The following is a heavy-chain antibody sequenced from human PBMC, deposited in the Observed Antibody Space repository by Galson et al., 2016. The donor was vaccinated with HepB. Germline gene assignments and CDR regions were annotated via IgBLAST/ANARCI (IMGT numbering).Heavy chain of an antibody. J-gene: IGHJ4*02. CDR1: GFTFTTYA. Sequence: LRLSCAASGFTFTTYAMTWVRQAPGKGLEWVSTISGSGAYTYYADSVKGRFTISRDNSENTLYLQMNSLRAEDTAVYYCAKGLDSWGQGTLVTVSS. V-gene: IGHV3-23*01. CDR3: AKGLDS. CDR2: ISGSGAYT.